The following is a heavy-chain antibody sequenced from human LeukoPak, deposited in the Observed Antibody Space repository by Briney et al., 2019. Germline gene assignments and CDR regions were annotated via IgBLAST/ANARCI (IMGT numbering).Heavy chain of an antibody. V-gene: IGHV3-21*01. Sequence: GGSLRLSCPASGFAFSDYSMSWVRQAPGKGLEWVSSISSSSDYIYYADSVKGRFTISRDNARNSLYLQMNSLRAEDTAVYYCARSRSVSNYKGMDVWGQGTTATVSS. J-gene: IGHJ6*02. CDR3: ARSRSVSNYKGMDV. D-gene: IGHD5/OR15-5a*01. CDR1: GFAFSDYS. CDR2: ISSSSDYI.